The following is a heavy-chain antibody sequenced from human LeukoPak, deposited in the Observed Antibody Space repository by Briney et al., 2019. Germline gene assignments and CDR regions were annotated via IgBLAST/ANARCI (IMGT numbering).Heavy chain of an antibody. D-gene: IGHD4-17*01. CDR3: ARTSNGDYWTEGAFDI. J-gene: IGHJ3*02. CDR2: IYHSGST. CDR1: GGSIRSGGYS. Sequence: SQTLSLTCAVSGGSIRSGGYSWSWIRQPPGKGLEWIGYIYHSGSTYYNPSLKSRVTISVDRSKNQFSLKLSSVTAADTAVYYCARTSNGDYWTEGAFDIWGQGTMVTVSS. V-gene: IGHV4-30-2*01.